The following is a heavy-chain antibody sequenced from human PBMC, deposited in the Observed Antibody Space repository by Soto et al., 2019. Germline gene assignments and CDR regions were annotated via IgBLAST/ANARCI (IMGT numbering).Heavy chain of an antibody. V-gene: IGHV3-23*01. CDR3: AKDPEYYDFWSGYYSLNNWFDP. J-gene: IGHJ5*02. CDR1: GFTFSSYA. CDR2: ISGSGGST. Sequence: GSLRLSCAASGFTFSSYAMSWVRQAPGKGLEWVSAISGSGGSTYYADSVKGRFTISRDNSKNTLYLQMNSLRAEDTAVYYCAKDPEYYDFWSGYYSLNNWFDPWGQGTLVTVSS. D-gene: IGHD3-3*01.